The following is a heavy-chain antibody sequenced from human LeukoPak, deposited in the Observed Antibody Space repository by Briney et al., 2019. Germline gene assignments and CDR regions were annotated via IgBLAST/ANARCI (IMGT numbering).Heavy chain of an antibody. CDR1: GGSISSGGYS. Sequence: PSETLSLTCAVSGGSISSGGYSWSWIRQPPGKGLEWIGYIYHSGSTYYNPSLKSRVTISVDRSKNQFSLKLSSVTAADTAVYYCARTGIAARREAGWFDPWGQGTLVTVSS. CDR3: ARTGIAARREAGWFDP. J-gene: IGHJ5*02. V-gene: IGHV4-30-2*01. D-gene: IGHD6-6*01. CDR2: IYHSGST.